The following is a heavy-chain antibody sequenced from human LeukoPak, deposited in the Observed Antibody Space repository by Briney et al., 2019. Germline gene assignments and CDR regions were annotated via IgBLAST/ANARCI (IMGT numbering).Heavy chain of an antibody. V-gene: IGHV3-74*01. CDR3: ARGRENWFDP. CDR1: GFTFSSYW. Sequence: GGSLRPSCAASGFTFSSYWMHWVRQAPGKGLVWVSRINSGGSSTSYADSVKGRFTISRDNAKNTLYLQMNSLRAEDTAVYYWARGRENWFDPWGQGDLVTVSS. J-gene: IGHJ5*02. CDR2: INSGGSST.